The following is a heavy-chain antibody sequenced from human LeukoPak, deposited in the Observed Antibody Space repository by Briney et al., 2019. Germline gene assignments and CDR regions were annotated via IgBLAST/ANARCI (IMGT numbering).Heavy chain of an antibody. V-gene: IGHV3-30-3*01. CDR3: ARVQYYDSSGYEGAQYFQH. CDR2: ISYDGINK. D-gene: IGHD3-22*01. J-gene: IGHJ1*01. CDR1: GLSFSSYA. Sequence: GGSLRLSCAASGLSFSSYAMHGVRAAPDKGLGRVAGISYDGINKYYAASLKRRFPISRDKSRHTLYMQMNSLRAEDTAVYYCARVQYYDSSGYEGAQYFQHWGQGNLVTVSS.